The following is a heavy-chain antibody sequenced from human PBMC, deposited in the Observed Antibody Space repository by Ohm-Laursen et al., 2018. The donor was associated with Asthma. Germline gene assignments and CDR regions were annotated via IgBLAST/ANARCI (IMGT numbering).Heavy chain of an antibody. Sequence: SLRLSCTASGFTFSGYWMQWVRQAPGKGLVWVSRINSDGSSTTYADSVRGRFTTSRDNARNSVYLQMNSLRAEDTALYYCARIGPEWELPGREYSLIHWGQGTLVTVSS. V-gene: IGHV3-74*01. CDR1: GFTFSGYW. CDR2: INSDGSST. D-gene: IGHD1-26*01. CDR3: ARIGPEWELPGREYSLIH. J-gene: IGHJ1*01.